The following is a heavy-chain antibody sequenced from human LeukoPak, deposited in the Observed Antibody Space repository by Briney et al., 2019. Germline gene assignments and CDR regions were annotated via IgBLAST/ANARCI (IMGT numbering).Heavy chain of an antibody. D-gene: IGHD4-17*01. CDR1: RFTFSSYG. Sequence: GGSLRLSCAASRFTFSSYGMHWVRQAPDKGLEWVAFIRYDGSNKYYADSVKGRFTISRDNSRNTLYLQINSLRAEDTAVYYCAKEIWPTVTIPGRTYFDYSGQGTLVTVSS. CDR3: AKEIWPTVTIPGRTYFDY. CDR2: IRYDGSNK. J-gene: IGHJ4*02. V-gene: IGHV3-30*02.